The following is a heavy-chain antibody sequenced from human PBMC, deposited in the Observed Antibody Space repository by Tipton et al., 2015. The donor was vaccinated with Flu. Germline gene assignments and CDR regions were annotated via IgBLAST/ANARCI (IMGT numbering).Heavy chain of an antibody. Sequence: TLSLTCTVSGGSINYYYWNWIRQSPGKGLEWIGFSFYSGSTSYNPSLRGRVTISVDTSRNQFSLTLQSVTAADTAVYYCARSGSYHHYYFDLWGRGTLVSVSS. CDR3: ARSGSYHHYYFDL. V-gene: IGHV4-59*01. CDR2: SFYSGST. CDR1: GGSINYYY. J-gene: IGHJ2*01. D-gene: IGHD1-26*01.